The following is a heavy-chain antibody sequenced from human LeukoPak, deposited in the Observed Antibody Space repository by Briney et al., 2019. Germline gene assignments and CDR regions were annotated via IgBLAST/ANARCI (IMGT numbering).Heavy chain of an antibody. CDR3: AKSSYYDSSGYYREYYFDY. CDR1: GFTFSSYA. J-gene: IGHJ4*02. CDR2: VSGSGGST. Sequence: GGSLRLSCAASGFTFSSYAMSWVRQAPGKGLEWVSSVSGSGGSTYYADSVKGRFTISRDNGKSTLFLQMNSLRADDTAVYYCAKSSYYDSSGYYREYYFDYWGQGTLVTVSS. V-gene: IGHV3-23*01. D-gene: IGHD3-22*01.